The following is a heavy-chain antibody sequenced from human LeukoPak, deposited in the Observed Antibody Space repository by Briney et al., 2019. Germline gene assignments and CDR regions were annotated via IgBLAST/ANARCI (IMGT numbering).Heavy chain of an antibody. CDR2: MNPNTGNA. D-gene: IGHD3-10*01. J-gene: IGHJ4*02. CDR1: GYTFTNFD. Sequence: ASVKVSCKASGYTFTNFDINWVRQATGQGLEWMGWMNPNTGNAGYAQKFQDRVTITWDASRSTAYMDLSSLRSEDTAVYYCASGDGSGISFDYWGQGTLVTVSS. CDR3: ASGDGSGISFDY. V-gene: IGHV1-8*03.